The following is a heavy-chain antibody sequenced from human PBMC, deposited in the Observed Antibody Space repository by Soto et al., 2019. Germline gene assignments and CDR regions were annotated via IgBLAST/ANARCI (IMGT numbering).Heavy chain of an antibody. V-gene: IGHV1-3*01. J-gene: IGHJ4*02. CDR2: INAGNGYT. Sequence: ASVKVSCKASGYTFTSYAMHWVRQAPGQRLEWMGWINAGNGYTKYSQKFQGRVTVTRDTSASTAYMELSSLRSEDTAVYYCATAGDDCSTATCYVIDYWGQGTLVTVSS. D-gene: IGHD2-2*01. CDR1: GYTFTSYA. CDR3: ATAGDDCSTATCYVIDY.